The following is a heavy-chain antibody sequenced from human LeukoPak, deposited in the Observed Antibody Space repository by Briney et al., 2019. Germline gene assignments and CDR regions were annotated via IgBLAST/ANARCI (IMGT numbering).Heavy chain of an antibody. CDR3: ARGGPGRYGSGSYGYNWFDP. D-gene: IGHD3-10*01. V-gene: IGHV3-73*01. CDR2: IRSKANSYAT. J-gene: IGHJ5*02. Sequence: GGSLRLSCAASGFTFSGSAMHWVRQASGKGLEWVGRIRSKANSYATAYAASVKGRFTISRDDSRNTAYLQMNSLRAEDTAVYYCARGGPGRYGSGSYGYNWFDPWGQGTLVTVSS. CDR1: GFTFSGSA.